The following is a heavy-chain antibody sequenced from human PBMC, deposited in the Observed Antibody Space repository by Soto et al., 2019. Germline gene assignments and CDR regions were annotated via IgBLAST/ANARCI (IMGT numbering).Heavy chain of an antibody. V-gene: IGHV4-31*03. Sequence: QVQLQESGPGLVKPSQTLSLTCTVSGGSISSGGYYWSWIRQHPGKGLEGIGYIYYSGSTYYNPSPKSRFTISVDTSKNQFSLKLSPVTAADTAVYYCARSGPKRGVGDAYYYYGMDVWGQGTTVTVSS. CDR1: GGSISSGGYY. CDR2: IYYSGST. CDR3: ARSGPKRGVGDAYYYYGMDV. D-gene: IGHD3-16*01. J-gene: IGHJ6*02.